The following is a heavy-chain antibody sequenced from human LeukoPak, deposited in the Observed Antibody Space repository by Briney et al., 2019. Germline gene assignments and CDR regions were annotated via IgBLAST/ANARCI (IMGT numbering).Heavy chain of an antibody. CDR2: INTNTGNP. D-gene: IGHD3-22*01. V-gene: IGHV7-4-1*02. CDR1: GYTFTHYA. CDR3: VTRDGVSSGFFNLDY. J-gene: IGHJ4*02. Sequence: ASVKVSCKASGYTFTHYAMNWVRQAPGQGLEWMGWINTNTGNPTYAQGFTGRFVFSLDTSVSTAYLQISSLKAEDTPVYYCVTRDGVSSGFFNLDYWGQGTLVTVSS.